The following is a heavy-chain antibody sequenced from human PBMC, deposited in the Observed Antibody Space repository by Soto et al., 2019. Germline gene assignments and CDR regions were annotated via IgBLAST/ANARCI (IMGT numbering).Heavy chain of an antibody. J-gene: IGHJ5*01. CDR1: GFTFADYA. D-gene: IGHD3-16*01. CDR3: AGTPAAMITDRYNWFDT. V-gene: IGHV3-30*01. Sequence: LRLSCVASGFTFADYAMHWVRRIPGKGLEWVAVISYSGDRQYYAESVKGRFTISRDNSKKTLYLQMFSLTSEDSAVFYCAGTPAAMITDRYNWFDTWGPGTQVTVSS. CDR2: ISYSGDRQ.